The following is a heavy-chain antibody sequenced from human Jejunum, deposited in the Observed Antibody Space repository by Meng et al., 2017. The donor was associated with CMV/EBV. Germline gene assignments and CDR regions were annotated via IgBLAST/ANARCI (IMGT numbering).Heavy chain of an antibody. V-gene: IGHV1-3*01. CDR2: INSGKGNS. Sequence: QPGADGLTAGDVGKLACSGVGYTFASYSTHCVRQSPGQRLERIGGINSGKGNSTYSQKFLDRHTITSDTSASTAYMAISSLRSEETAVYYCTRICYSLTSDYQYFQRWGQGTLVTVSS. CDR1: GYTFASYS. CDR3: TRICYSLTSDYQYFQR. D-gene: IGHD3-9*01. J-gene: IGHJ1*01.